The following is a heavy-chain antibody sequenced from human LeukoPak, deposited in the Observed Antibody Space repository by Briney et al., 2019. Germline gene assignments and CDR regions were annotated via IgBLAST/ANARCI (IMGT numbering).Heavy chain of an antibody. Sequence: TGGSLRLSCAASGFTFSTYSMNWVRQAPGRGLEWVSSISSSGSYLYYADSVKGRFTISRDNARNSLFLQMNSLRAGDTAVYYCARVSNPWGQGILVTVSS. CDR3: ARVSNP. CDR1: GFTFSTYS. V-gene: IGHV3-21*04. CDR2: ISSSGSYL. J-gene: IGHJ5*02.